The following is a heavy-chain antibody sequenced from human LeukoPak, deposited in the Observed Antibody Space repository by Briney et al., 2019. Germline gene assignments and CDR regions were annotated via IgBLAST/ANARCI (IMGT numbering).Heavy chain of an antibody. D-gene: IGHD6-19*01. CDR1: GFTVSSNY. J-gene: IGHJ6*02. CDR2: IYSGGST. V-gene: IGHV3-53*04. CDR3: ARFPPGSGGAPYYYYGMDV. Sequence: PGGSLRLSCAASGFTVSSNYKSWVRQAPGKGLEWVSVIYSGGSTYYADSVKGRFTISRHNSKNTLYLQMNSLRAEDTAVYYCARFPPGSGGAPYYYYGMDVWGQGTTVTVSS.